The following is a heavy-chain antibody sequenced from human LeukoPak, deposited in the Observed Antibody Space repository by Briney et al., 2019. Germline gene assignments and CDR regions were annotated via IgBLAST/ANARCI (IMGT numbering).Heavy chain of an antibody. Sequence: PSETLSLTCTVSGGSISSYYWSWIRQPPGKGLEWIGYIYYSGSTNYNPSLKSRVTISVDTSKNQFSPKLSSVTAADTAVYYCARVSSGWNDYYFDYWGQGTLVTVSS. CDR1: GGSISSYY. D-gene: IGHD6-19*01. CDR3: ARVSSGWNDYYFDY. CDR2: IYYSGST. V-gene: IGHV4-59*01. J-gene: IGHJ4*02.